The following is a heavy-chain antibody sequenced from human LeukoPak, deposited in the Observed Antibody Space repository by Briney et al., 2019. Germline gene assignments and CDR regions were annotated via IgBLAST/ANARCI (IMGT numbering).Heavy chain of an antibody. V-gene: IGHV4-59*08. J-gene: IGHJ4*02. CDR2: IHYKGDT. CDR1: GDSINGHY. Sequence: SETLSLTCTISGDSINGHYWSWIRQPPGKRLEWIGDIHYKGDTNYNLSLKSRVTISLDTSKKHFSLTLPSVLAADTAIYYCARRDTGWNYCDYWGQGILVTVSS. D-gene: IGHD6-19*01. CDR3: ARRDTGWNYCDY.